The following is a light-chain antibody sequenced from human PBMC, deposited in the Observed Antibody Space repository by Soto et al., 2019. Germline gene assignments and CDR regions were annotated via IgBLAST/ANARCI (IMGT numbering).Light chain of an antibody. CDR2: DTS. CDR1: QSVSSSY. Sequence: EIVLTQSPGTLSLSPGERATLSCRASQSVSSSYLAWYQQKPGQAPRLLIYDTSNRATGIPDRFSGSGSGTDFTLTISRLEPEDFAVYYCQQYGSSPPYTFGQGTNLESK. J-gene: IGKJ2*01. V-gene: IGKV3-20*01. CDR3: QQYGSSPPYT.